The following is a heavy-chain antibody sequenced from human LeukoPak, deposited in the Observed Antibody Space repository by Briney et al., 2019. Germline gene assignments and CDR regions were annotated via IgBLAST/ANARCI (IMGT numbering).Heavy chain of an antibody. CDR1: GGSISRSRYY. CDR3: ARVHYDFWSGYYGYYYMDV. V-gene: IGHV4-39*07. Sequence: SETLSLTCTVSGGSISRSRYYWGWIRQPPGKGLEWIGSIYYSGSTYYSPSLKSRVTISVDTSKNQFSLKLSSVTAADTAVYYCARVHYDFWSGYYGYYYMDVWGKGTTVTVSS. J-gene: IGHJ6*03. CDR2: IYYSGST. D-gene: IGHD3-3*01.